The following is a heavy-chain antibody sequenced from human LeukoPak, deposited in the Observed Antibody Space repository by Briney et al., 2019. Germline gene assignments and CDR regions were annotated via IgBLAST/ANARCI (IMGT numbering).Heavy chain of an antibody. J-gene: IGHJ4*02. CDR2: IRYDGSNK. Sequence: GGALRLSCAASGFTFSSYGMHWGRRAPGKGLEWVAFIRYDGSNKYYADSVKGRFTISRDNSKNTLYLQMNSLRAEDTAVYYCAKDRALMLFGELLPLFDYWGQGTLVTVSS. D-gene: IGHD3-10*02. CDR3: AKDRALMLFGELLPLFDY. V-gene: IGHV3-30*02. CDR1: GFTFSSYG.